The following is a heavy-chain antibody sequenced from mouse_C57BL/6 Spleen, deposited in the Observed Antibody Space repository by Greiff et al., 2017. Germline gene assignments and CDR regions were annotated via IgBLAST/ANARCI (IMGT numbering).Heavy chain of an antibody. Sequence: VQLQQSGPELVKPGASVKISCKASGYSFTDYNMNWVKQSNGKSLEWIGVINPNYGTTSYNQKLKGKAILTVDKSSSKAYMQLNSLTSEDAAVYYCAREIYYGNPYAMDYWGQGTSVTVSS. J-gene: IGHJ4*01. CDR2: INPNYGTT. CDR3: AREIYYGNPYAMDY. V-gene: IGHV1-39*01. D-gene: IGHD2-1*01. CDR1: GYSFTDYN.